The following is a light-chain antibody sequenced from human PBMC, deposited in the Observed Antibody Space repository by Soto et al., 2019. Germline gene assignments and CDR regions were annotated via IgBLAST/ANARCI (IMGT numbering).Light chain of an antibody. CDR3: QEYNNYWT. CDR2: TAS. J-gene: IGKJ1*01. CDR1: QTISRW. Sequence: DIKITQTAATWIASVLDTVTITCRASQTISRWLAWYQQKPGKAPRLLIYTASTLESGVPSRFSASGSGTEFTLTISSLPTDDFATYYCQEYNNYWTCGQGTKVDIK. V-gene: IGKV1-5*01.